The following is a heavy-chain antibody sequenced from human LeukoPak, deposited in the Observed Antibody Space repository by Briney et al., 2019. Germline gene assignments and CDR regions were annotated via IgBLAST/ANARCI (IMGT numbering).Heavy chain of an antibody. D-gene: IGHD4-17*01. CDR1: GFIFDDYA. Sequence: GGSLRLSCAASGFIFDDYAMHWVRQAPGKGLEWVSGISWNGGSLGYADSVKGRFTISRDNAKNSLNLQMNSLRAEDTALYYCAKALDGDYFDYGAQGILVSVSS. CDR3: AKALDGDYFDY. CDR2: ISWNGGSL. J-gene: IGHJ4*02. V-gene: IGHV3-9*01.